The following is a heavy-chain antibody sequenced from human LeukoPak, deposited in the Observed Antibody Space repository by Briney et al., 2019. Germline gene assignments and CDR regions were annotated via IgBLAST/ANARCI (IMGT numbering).Heavy chain of an antibody. J-gene: IGHJ4*02. CDR2: ISAYNGNT. D-gene: IGHD5-18*01. CDR3: ARGLWYEFDY. Sequence: ASVEVSCKASGYTFTGYYMHWVRQAPGQGLEWMGWISAYNGNTNYAQKLQGRVTMTTDTSTSTAYMELRSLRSDDTAVYYCARGLWYEFDYWGQGTLVTVSS. CDR1: GYTFTGYY. V-gene: IGHV1-18*04.